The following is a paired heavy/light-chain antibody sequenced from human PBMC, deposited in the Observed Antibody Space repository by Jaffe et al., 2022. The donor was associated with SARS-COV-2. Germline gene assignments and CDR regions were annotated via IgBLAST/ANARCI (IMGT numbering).Light chain of an antibody. V-gene: IGKV3-20*01. J-gene: IGKJ3*01. CDR3: QQYGGSPLFA. CDR2: GAS. CDR1: QSVSSTY. Sequence: EIVLTQSPGTLSLSPGERATLSCRASQSVSSTYLAWYQQKPGQAPRLLIYGASSRAAGIPDRFSGSGSGTDFTLTISRLEPEDFAVYYCQQYGGSPLFAFGPGTKVNSK.
Heavy chain of an antibody. Sequence: EVQLVESGGGLVKPGGSLRLSCAASGYTFSSYSMNWVRQAPGKGLEWVSSISSSWSSTYYADSVKGRFTISRDNAKNSLYLEMNSLRAEDTAVYYCANWGDSYYHYMDVWGRGTSVTVSS. CDR3: ANWGDSYYHYMDV. CDR1: GYTFSSYS. CDR2: ISSSWSST. D-gene: IGHD7-27*01. J-gene: IGHJ6*03. V-gene: IGHV3-21*02.